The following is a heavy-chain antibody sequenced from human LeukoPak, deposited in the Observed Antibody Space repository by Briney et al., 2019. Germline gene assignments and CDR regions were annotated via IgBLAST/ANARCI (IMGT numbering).Heavy chain of an antibody. CDR2: IWYDGSNK. D-gene: IGHD5-24*01. Sequence: GGSLRLSCAASGFTFSSYGMHWVRQAPGKGLEWVAVIWYDGSNKYYADSVKGRFTISRDNSKNTLYLQMNSLRAEDTAVYYCARDLGWLQLQDAFDIWGQGTMVTVSS. CDR3: ARDLGWLQLQDAFDI. V-gene: IGHV3-33*01. CDR1: GFTFSSYG. J-gene: IGHJ3*02.